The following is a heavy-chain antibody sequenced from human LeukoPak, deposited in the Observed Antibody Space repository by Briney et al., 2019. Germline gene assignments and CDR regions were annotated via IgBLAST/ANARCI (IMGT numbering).Heavy chain of an antibody. CDR1: GFTFSSCS. Sequence: PGGSLILSCAGSGFTFSSCSMSWARQAPGKGLEWVSVISGSGTSTYYADSVKGRFTISRDNSKNTLYLQMNSLRAEDTAAYYCAIRGGSGSYHRGFDPWGQGTRVTVSS. J-gene: IGHJ5*02. CDR3: AIRGGSGSYHRGFDP. CDR2: ISGSGTST. D-gene: IGHD3-10*01. V-gene: IGHV3-23*01.